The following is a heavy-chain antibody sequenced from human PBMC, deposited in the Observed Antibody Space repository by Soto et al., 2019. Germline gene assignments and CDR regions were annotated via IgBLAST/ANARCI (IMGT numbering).Heavy chain of an antibody. D-gene: IGHD5-18*01. CDR1: GFTFSSYG. J-gene: IGHJ4*02. CDR3: AKDPGRYSYGNFDY. Sequence: QVQLVESGGGVVQPGRSLRLSCAASGFTFSSYGMHWVRHAPGKGLEWVAVISYDGSNKYYADSVKGRFTISRDNSKNPLYLQMNSLRAEDTAVYYCAKDPGRYSYGNFDYWGQGTLVTVSS. V-gene: IGHV3-30*18. CDR2: ISYDGSNK.